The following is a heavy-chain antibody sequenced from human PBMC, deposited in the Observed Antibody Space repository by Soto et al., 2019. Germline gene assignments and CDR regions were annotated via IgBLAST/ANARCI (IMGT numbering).Heavy chain of an antibody. CDR1: GFTFSSYS. CDR3: AREAPKYYYDSSGYNPFDY. V-gene: IGHV3-21*01. D-gene: IGHD3-22*01. Sequence: EVQLVESGGGLVKPGGSLRLSCAASGFTFSSYSMNWVRQAPGKGLEWVSSISSSSSYIYYADSVKGRFTISRDNAKNSLYLQMNSLRAEDTAVYYCAREAPKYYYDSSGYNPFDYCGQGTLVTVSS. CDR2: ISSSSSYI. J-gene: IGHJ4*02.